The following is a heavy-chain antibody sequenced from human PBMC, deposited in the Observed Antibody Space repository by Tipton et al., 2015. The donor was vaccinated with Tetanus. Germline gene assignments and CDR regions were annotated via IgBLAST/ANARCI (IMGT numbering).Heavy chain of an antibody. Sequence: SLRLSCVGSGFTFSDYSINWVRQAPGRGLEWVTFISGSGGHTYYADSVKGRFTLSRDNSQNTLYLQMNSLKVEDTAVYYCAREDGGPTLDYFDSWGQGALVIVSS. D-gene: IGHD3-16*01. J-gene: IGHJ4*02. CDR2: ISGSGGHT. CDR1: GFTFSDYS. CDR3: AREDGGPTLDYFDS. V-gene: IGHV3-48*01.